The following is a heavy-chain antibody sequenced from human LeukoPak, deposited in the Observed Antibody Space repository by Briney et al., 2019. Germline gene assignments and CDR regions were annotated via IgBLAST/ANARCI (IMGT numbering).Heavy chain of an antibody. V-gene: IGHV3-11*01. Sequence: GGSLRLSCAASGFTFGNSYMSWLRHAPGNGLQWVSYISHSGGTIHYADSVKGRFTISRDNAKNSLYLQMDSLRAEDTAVYFCARAPFDTKGYYQAPIRFDAWGQGTLVTVSS. CDR3: ARAPFDTKGYYQAPIRFDA. CDR2: ISHSGGTI. D-gene: IGHD3-22*01. CDR1: GFTFGNSY. J-gene: IGHJ5*02.